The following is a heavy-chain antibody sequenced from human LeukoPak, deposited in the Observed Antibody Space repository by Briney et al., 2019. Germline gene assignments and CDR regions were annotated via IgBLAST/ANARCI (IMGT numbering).Heavy chain of an antibody. CDR3: ARLLSGSYFTMDAFDI. CDR1: GYSFTSYW. V-gene: IGHV5-51*01. Sequence: GESLKISCKGSGYSFTSYWIGWVRQMPGKGLEWMGIIYPGDSDTRYSPSFQGQVSISADKSISTAYLQWTSLKASDTAIYYCARLLSGSYFTMDAFDIWGQGTMVTVSS. J-gene: IGHJ3*02. CDR2: IYPGDSDT. D-gene: IGHD1-26*01.